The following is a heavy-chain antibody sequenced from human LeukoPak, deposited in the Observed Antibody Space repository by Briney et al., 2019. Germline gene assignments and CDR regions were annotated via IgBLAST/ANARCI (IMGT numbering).Heavy chain of an antibody. Sequence: PSETLSLTCAVYGGSFSGYYWSWIRQPPVKGLEWIGEINHSGSTNYNPSLKSRVTISVDTSKNQFSLKLSSVTAADTAVYYCARGPTYPYRGSYYGLDYWGQGTLVTVSS. CDR3: ARGPTYPYRGSYYGLDY. CDR2: INHSGST. J-gene: IGHJ4*02. D-gene: IGHD1-26*01. V-gene: IGHV4-34*01. CDR1: GGSFSGYY.